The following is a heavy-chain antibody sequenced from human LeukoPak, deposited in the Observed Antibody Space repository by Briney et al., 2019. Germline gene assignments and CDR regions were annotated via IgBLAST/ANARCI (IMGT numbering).Heavy chain of an antibody. D-gene: IGHD2-15*01. J-gene: IGHJ5*02. CDR3: AKVPTKYVADGIFWFDP. CDR1: GFTFSSYS. V-gene: IGHV3-21*04. Sequence: GGSLRLSCAASGFTFSSYSMNWVRQAPGKGLEWVSSISSSSSYIYYADSVKGRFTISRDNAKNSLYLQMNSLRAEDTAVYYCAKVPTKYVADGIFWFDPWGQGTLVTVSS. CDR2: ISSSSSYI.